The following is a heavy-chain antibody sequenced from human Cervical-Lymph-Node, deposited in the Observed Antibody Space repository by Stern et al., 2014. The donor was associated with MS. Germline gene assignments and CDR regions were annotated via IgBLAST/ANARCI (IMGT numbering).Heavy chain of an antibody. J-gene: IGHJ3*02. CDR3: ARGVMVAATYAYDI. D-gene: IGHD2-15*01. Sequence: EVQLVESGGGLVQPGGSLRLSCAAYGFTFSTYWMHLVRQAPGKGLVWVSRINSDESSTTYADSVKGRFSISRDNDKNTLYLQMNSLRAEDTAVYYCARGVMVAATYAYDIWGQGTMVTISS. CDR2: INSDESST. V-gene: IGHV3-74*02. CDR1: GFTFSTYW.